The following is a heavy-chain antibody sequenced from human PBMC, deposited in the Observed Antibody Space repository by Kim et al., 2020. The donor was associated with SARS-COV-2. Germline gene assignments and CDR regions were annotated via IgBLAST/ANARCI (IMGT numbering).Heavy chain of an antibody. D-gene: IGHD6-13*01. CDR3: AKTGQLDY. Sequence: GGSLRLSCAASGFTFSTYAMSWVRQAPRRGLEWVSTITGNGAATYYADSVRGRFTISRDNSKNTLSLQMNSLRAEDTALYYCAKTGQLDYWAREPWSPSPQ. CDR1: GFTFSTYA. J-gene: IGHJ4*02. CDR2: ITGNGAAT. V-gene: IGHV3-23*01.